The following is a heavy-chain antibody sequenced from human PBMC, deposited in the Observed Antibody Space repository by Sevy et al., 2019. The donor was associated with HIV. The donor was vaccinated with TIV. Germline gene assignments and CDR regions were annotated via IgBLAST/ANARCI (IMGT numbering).Heavy chain of an antibody. D-gene: IGHD3-22*01. V-gene: IGHV1-24*01. Sequence: ASVKVSCKVSGYTLTQLSMHWVRQAPGKGLERMGSFDPEDGETLYAQNFQGRVTMTEVTSTDTAYMALSSLRSEDTAIYYCATTKDYYDSSGSPFDYWGQGTLVTVSS. CDR2: FDPEDGET. CDR3: ATTKDYYDSSGSPFDY. CDR1: GYTLTQLS. J-gene: IGHJ4*02.